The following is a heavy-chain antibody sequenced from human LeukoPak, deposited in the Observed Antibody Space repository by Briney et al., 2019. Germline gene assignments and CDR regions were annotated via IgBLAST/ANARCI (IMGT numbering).Heavy chain of an antibody. D-gene: IGHD1-14*01. V-gene: IGHV5-51*01. CDR1: GYSFTSYW. J-gene: IGHJ3*02. CDR2: IYPGDSDT. CDR3: ARPSPHLATPESFAFDI. Sequence: GESPKISCKGSGYSFTSYWIGWVRQMPGKGLEWMGIIYPGDSDTRYSPSFQGQVTISADKSISTAYLQWSSLKASDTAMYYCARPSPHLATPESFAFDIWGQGTMVTVSS.